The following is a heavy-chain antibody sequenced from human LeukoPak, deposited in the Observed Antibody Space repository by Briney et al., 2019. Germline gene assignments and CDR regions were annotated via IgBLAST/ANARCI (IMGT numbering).Heavy chain of an antibody. CDR3: AKDRAARGRGNYFYMDV. Sequence: GGSLRLSCAASGFTFDDYAMHWVRQVPGKGLEWVSHITWDGGSTHYADSVEGRFTISRDNRENSLYLQMNSLRPEDTALYYCAKDRAARGRGNYFYMDVWGKGTTVTVSS. CDR2: ITWDGGST. V-gene: IGHV3-43D*03. CDR1: GFTFDDYA. D-gene: IGHD2/OR15-2a*01. J-gene: IGHJ6*03.